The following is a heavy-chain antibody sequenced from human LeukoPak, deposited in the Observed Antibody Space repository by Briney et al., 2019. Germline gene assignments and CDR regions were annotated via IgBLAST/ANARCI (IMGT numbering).Heavy chain of an antibody. CDR2: IKQDGSES. CDR1: GFTFSDYW. CDR3: ARVGAWDLQRVFDH. Sequence: PGGSLRLSCAAAGFTFSDYWMTWVRQFPGQGLEWVANIKQDGSESYYVDSVKGRFTISRDNAKQSLYLDMHSLRGEDTAVYDCARVGAWDLQRVFDHWGQGALVTVSS. J-gene: IGHJ4*02. V-gene: IGHV3-7*01. D-gene: IGHD1-26*01.